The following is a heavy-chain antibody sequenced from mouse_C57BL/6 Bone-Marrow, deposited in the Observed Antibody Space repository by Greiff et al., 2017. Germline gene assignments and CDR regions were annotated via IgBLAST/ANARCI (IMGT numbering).Heavy chain of an antibody. CDR1: GFTFSDYG. CDR3: ASRNWDREYYFDY. J-gene: IGHJ2*01. Sequence: EVMLVESGGGLVKPGGSLKLSCAASGFTFSDYGMHWVRQAPEKGLEWVAYISSGSSTIYYADTVKGRFTISRDNAKNTLFLQMTSLTSEDTAMYYCASRNWDREYYFDYWGQGTTLTVSS. D-gene: IGHD4-1*01. V-gene: IGHV5-17*01. CDR2: ISSGSSTI.